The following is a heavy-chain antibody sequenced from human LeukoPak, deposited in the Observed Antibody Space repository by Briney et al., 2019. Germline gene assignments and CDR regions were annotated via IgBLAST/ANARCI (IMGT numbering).Heavy chain of an antibody. CDR2: IKEDGSAQ. CDR3: ATSSNAPGNH. CDR1: GFTFNSYW. J-gene: IGHJ5*02. Sequence: GGSLRLSCAASGFTFNSYWMSWVRQAPGKGLEWVANIKEDGSAQYYVDSVKGRFTIPRDNAQNSLNLQMNSLRAEDTAVYYCATSSNAPGNHWGQGTLVTVSS. V-gene: IGHV3-7*01. D-gene: IGHD2-2*01.